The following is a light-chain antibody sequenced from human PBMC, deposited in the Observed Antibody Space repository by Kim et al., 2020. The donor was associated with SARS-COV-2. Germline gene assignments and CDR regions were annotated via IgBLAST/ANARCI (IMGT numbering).Light chain of an antibody. V-gene: IGKV1-5*03. CDR3: QQYNSYAWT. Sequence: DIQITQSPSTLSASVGDRVTITCRASQSISSWLAWYQQKPGKAPTLLIYKASSLESGVPSRFSGSESGTEFTLTISSLQPDDFATYYCQQYNSYAWTFGQGTKVDIK. CDR1: QSISSW. J-gene: IGKJ1*01. CDR2: KAS.